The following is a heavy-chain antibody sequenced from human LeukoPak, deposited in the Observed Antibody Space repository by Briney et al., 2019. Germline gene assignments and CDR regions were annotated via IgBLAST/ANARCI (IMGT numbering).Heavy chain of an antibody. CDR2: VNPNSGGT. D-gene: IGHD6-25*01. CDR1: GYTFTSYD. Sequence: GASEKVSCTTSGYTFTSYDINWVRQAPGQGLEWMGWVNPNSGGTNYAQKFQGRVTMTRDTSISTAYMELSRLRSDDTAVYYCARGRQNYYYYMDVWGKGTTVTVSS. CDR3: ARGRQNYYYYMDV. J-gene: IGHJ6*03. V-gene: IGHV1-2*02.